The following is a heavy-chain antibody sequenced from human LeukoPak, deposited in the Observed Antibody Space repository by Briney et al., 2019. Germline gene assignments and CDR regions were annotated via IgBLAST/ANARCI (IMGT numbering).Heavy chain of an antibody. J-gene: IGHJ4*02. V-gene: IGHV5-10-1*01. CDR1: GYTFTSYW. CDR3: ARLQGMITFGGLVVD. Sequence: GESLKISCKGSGYTFTSYWISWVRQMPGKGLEWMGWIDPTDSYTNYSPSFQGHVTISADKSISTAYLQWSSLKASDTAIYYCARLQGMITFGGLVVDWGQGTLVTVSS. CDR2: IDPTDSYT. D-gene: IGHD3-16*02.